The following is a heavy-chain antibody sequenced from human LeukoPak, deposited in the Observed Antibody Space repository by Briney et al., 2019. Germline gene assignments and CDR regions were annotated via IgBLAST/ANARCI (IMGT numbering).Heavy chain of an antibody. J-gene: IGHJ6*03. CDR3: ARDQVSYSGSLYYYYYMDV. Sequence: SETLSLTCTVSGGSISSSSYYWGWIRQPPGKGLEWIGYIYYSGSTNYNPSLKSRVTISVDTSKNQFSLKLSSVTAADTAVYYCARDQVSYSGSLYYYYYMDVWGKGTTVTVSS. CDR1: GGSISSSSYY. CDR2: IYYSGST. V-gene: IGHV4-61*01. D-gene: IGHD1-26*01.